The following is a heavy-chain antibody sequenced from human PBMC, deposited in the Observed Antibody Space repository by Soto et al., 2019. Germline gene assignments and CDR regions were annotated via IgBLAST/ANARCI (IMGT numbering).Heavy chain of an antibody. J-gene: IGHJ6*02. D-gene: IGHD4-17*01. CDR2: ISYDGSNK. CDR3: TTLRLDDYGMDV. CDR1: GFTFSSYG. V-gene: IGHV3-30*03. Sequence: GGSLRLSCAASGFTFSSYGMHWVRQAPGKGLEWVAVISYDGSNKYYADSVKGRFTISRDNSKNTLYLQMNSLRAEDTAVYYCTTLRLDDYGMDVWGQGTTVTVSS.